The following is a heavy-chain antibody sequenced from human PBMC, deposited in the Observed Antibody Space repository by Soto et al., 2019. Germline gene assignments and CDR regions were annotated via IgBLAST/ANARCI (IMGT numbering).Heavy chain of an antibody. J-gene: IGHJ2*01. CDR1: GFTFSSYA. CDR3: ARVVALVTNWYFDL. D-gene: IGHD5-18*01. V-gene: IGHV3-30-3*01. Sequence: QVQLVESGGGVVQPGRSLRLSCAASGFTFSSYAMHWVRQAPGKGLEWVAVISYDGSNKYYADSVKGRFTISRDNSKNTRYLQRSSLRAEDTAVYYCARVVALVTNWYFDLWGRGTLVTVSS. CDR2: ISYDGSNK.